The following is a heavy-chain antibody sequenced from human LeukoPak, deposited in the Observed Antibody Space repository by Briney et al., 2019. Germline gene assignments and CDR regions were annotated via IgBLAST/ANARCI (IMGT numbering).Heavy chain of an antibody. CDR3: ARDRFYGSGSFLGGSAY. J-gene: IGHJ4*02. V-gene: IGHV1-18*01. Sequence: GASVKVSCKASGYTFPTYGISWVRQAPGQGLEWMGWISGYNGNTNYAQKLQGRVSMTTDTSTTTAYMELRRLRSDDTAVYYCARDRFYGSGSFLGGSAYWGQGTLVTVSS. CDR1: GYTFPTYG. D-gene: IGHD3-10*01. CDR2: ISGYNGNT.